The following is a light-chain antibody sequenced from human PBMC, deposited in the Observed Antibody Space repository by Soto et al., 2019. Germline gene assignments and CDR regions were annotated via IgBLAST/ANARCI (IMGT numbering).Light chain of an antibody. CDR1: QSISSN. V-gene: IGKV3-15*01. J-gene: IGKJ1*01. CDR2: GAS. Sequence: EVVMTQSPATLSVSPGERATLSCRASQSISSNLAWYQQKPGQPPRLLIYGASTRATGIPARFGGSGSGTDFTLTISSLQSEDFAVYYCQQSNNWPPWTFGPGTKVEIK. CDR3: QQSNNWPPWT.